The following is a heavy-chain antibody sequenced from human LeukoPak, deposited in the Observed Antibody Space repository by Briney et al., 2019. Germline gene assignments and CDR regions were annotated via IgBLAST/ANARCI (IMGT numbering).Heavy chain of an antibody. J-gene: IGHJ4*02. CDR1: GFTFSSYG. V-gene: IGHV3-30*18. CDR2: ISYDGSNK. Sequence: GGSLRLSCVASGFTFSSYGMHWVRQAPGRGLEWVAVISYDGSNKYYADSVKGRFTISRDNSKNTLYLQMNSLRAEDTAVYYCAKEQNLHLSLDYWGQGTLVTVSS. CDR3: AKEQNLHLSLDY.